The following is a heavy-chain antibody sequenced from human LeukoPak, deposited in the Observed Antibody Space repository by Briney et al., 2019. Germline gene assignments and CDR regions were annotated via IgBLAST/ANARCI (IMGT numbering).Heavy chain of an antibody. CDR1: GGSLSSSSYY. V-gene: IGHV4-39*07. CDR2: IYYSGNT. Sequence: SETLSLTCTVSGGSLSSSSYYWGWIRQPPGKGLEWIGSIYYSGNTYYNPSLKSRVTISTDTSKNQFSLKLRSVTAADTALYYCARYHNGYDDYWGQGTLVTVSS. J-gene: IGHJ4*02. CDR3: ARYHNGYDDY. D-gene: IGHD5-12*01.